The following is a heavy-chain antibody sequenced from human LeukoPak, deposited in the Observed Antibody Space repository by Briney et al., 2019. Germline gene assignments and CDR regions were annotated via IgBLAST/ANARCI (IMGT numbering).Heavy chain of an antibody. CDR2: ISSSSSYT. D-gene: IGHD4-11*01. CDR3: ATYSILNAREFRY. V-gene: IGHV3-21*01. J-gene: IGHJ1*01. Sequence: GGSLRLSCAASGFTFSSYSMNWVRQAPGKGLEWVSSISSSSSYTYYADSVKGRFTISRDNAKNSLYLQMNSLGADDTAVYYCATYSILNAREFRYWGQGTLVTVTS. CDR1: GFTFSSYS.